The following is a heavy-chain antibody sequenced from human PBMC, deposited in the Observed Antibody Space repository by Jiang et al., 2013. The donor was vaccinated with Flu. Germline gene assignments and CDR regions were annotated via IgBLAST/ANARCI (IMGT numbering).Heavy chain of an antibody. J-gene: IGHJ4*02. CDR3: ARTKYVSAGNYHHGFDF. Sequence: GPGLVKPSEPLSLTCTVSGGSVSGYYWSWVRQPPEKGLEWLGYISYNGNTKYNPSLASRVTISSDPSKNQVSLQLISVTVADTAMYYCARTKYVSAGNYHHGFDFWGQGTLVTVSS. CDR2: ISYNGNT. D-gene: IGHD5-24*01. CDR1: GGSVSGYY. V-gene: IGHV4-59*02.